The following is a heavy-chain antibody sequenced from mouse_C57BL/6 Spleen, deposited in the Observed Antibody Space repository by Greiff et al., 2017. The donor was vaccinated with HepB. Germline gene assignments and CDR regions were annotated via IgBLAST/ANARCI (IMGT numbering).Heavy chain of an antibody. V-gene: IGHV5-15*01. CDR1: GFTFSDYG. CDR2: ICNLAYSI. Sequence: EVKLMESGGGLVQPGGSLKLSCAASGFTFSDYGMAWVRQAPRKGPEWVAFICNLAYSIYYADTVTGRFTISRENAKHTLYLEISSLRSEDTAMYSCAGHSNSWYFDVWGTGTTVTVSS. J-gene: IGHJ1*03. CDR3: AGHSNSWYFDV. D-gene: IGHD2-5*01.